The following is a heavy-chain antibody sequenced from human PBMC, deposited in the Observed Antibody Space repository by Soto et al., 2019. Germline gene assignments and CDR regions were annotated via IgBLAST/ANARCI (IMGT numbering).Heavy chain of an antibody. D-gene: IGHD2-15*01. CDR2: ISSSGSYI. CDR3: ARDAYYCSGGSCYDYYYYYYRDV. Sequence: EVQLVESGGGLVKPGGSLRLSCAASGFTFSSYSMNWVRQAPGKGLGWVSSISSSGSYIYYADSVKGRFTISRDNAKNSLYLQMNSLRAEDTAVYYCARDAYYCSGGSCYDYYYYYYRDVWGKGTTVTVSS. CDR1: GFTFSSYS. J-gene: IGHJ6*03. V-gene: IGHV3-21*01.